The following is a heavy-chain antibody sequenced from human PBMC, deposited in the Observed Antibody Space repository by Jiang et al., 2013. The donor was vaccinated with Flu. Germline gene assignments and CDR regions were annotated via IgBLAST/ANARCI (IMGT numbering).Heavy chain of an antibody. CDR3: ARAQKXSGFELPYFDY. CDR1: GGSISSDSYY. CDR2: IYHSGST. D-gene: IGHD5-12*01. V-gene: IGHV4-39*07. J-gene: IGHJ4*01. Sequence: GSGLVKPSETLSLSCTVSGGSISSDSYYWGWIRQPPGKGPEWIGSIYHSGSTYYNPSLKTRVTMSVDTSKNQLSLNLTSVTAADTAVYYCARAQKXSGFELPYFDYW.